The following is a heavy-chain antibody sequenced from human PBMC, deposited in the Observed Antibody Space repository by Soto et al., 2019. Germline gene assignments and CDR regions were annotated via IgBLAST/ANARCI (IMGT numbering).Heavy chain of an antibody. CDR2: ISVSGGST. Sequence: XGSLRVTSAASRFTFSSYSMSWVRQAPGKGLEWVSAISVSGGSTYYADSVKGRFTISRDNSKNTLYLQMNSLRAEDTAVYYCAKDLGGGGGKNYWGQGTLVTVSS. V-gene: IGHV3-23*01. D-gene: IGHD3-16*01. CDR1: RFTFSSYS. CDR3: AKDLGGGGGKNY. J-gene: IGHJ4*02.